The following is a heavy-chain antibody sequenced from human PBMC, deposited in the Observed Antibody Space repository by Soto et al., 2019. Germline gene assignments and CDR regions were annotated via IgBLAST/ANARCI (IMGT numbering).Heavy chain of an antibody. CDR1: GFTVSSNY. J-gene: IGHJ3*02. D-gene: IGHD4-17*01. CDR3: ASYGASDAFDI. CDR2: IYSGGST. Sequence: EVQLVETGGGLIQPGGSLRLSCAASGFTVSSNYMSWVRQAPGKGLEWVSGIYSGGSTYYADSVKGRLTNSRDNSKNTLDLQMNSLRAEDTAVYYCASYGASDAFDIWGQGTMVTVSS. V-gene: IGHV3-53*02.